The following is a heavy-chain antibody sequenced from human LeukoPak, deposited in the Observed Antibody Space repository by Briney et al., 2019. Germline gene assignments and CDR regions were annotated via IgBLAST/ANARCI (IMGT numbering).Heavy chain of an antibody. D-gene: IGHD6-6*01. CDR1: GFTFSNYW. Sequence: GGSLRLSCAASGFTFSNYWMHWVRQAPGKGLVWVSRINGDGISTGYADSVRGRFTISRDNAKNSLYLQMNSLRAEDTAVYYCARCSGVFGSSGYWGQGTLVTVSS. V-gene: IGHV3-74*01. CDR2: INGDGIST. CDR3: ARCSGVFGSSGY. J-gene: IGHJ4*02.